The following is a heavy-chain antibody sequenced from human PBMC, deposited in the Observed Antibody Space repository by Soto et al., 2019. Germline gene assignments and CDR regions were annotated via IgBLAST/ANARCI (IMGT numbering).Heavy chain of an antibody. CDR3: ARRSTTDYFDY. V-gene: IGHV4-59*01. Sequence: SETLSLSCSVSGVSISGFYWSWIRQPPGKGLEWIGNIYYSGSANYNPSLKSRVTIFVDTSKNQLSLKLSSVAAADTAIYYCARRSTTDYFDYWGQGTPVTVS. CDR2: IYYSGSA. CDR1: GVSISGFY. D-gene: IGHD1-26*01. J-gene: IGHJ4*02.